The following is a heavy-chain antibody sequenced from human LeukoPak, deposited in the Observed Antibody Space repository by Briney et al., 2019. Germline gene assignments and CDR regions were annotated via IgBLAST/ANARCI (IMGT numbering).Heavy chain of an antibody. V-gene: IGHV4-61*01. CDR3: ARSPPPLYSSSWYWGDNWFDP. D-gene: IGHD6-13*01. CDR2: IYYSGST. CDR1: GGSIRSSYYY. Sequence: SETLSLTYTVSGGSIRSSYYYWSWIRQPPGKGLEWIGYIYYSGSTNYNPSLKSRVTISVDTSKNQFSLKLSSVTAADTAVYYCARSPPPLYSSSWYWGDNWFDPWGQGTPVTVSS. J-gene: IGHJ5*02.